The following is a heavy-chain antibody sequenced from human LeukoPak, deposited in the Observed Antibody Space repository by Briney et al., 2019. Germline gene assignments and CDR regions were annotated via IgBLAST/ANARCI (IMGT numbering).Heavy chain of an antibody. J-gene: IGHJ4*02. D-gene: IGHD3-22*01. CDR3: AKSSYYDASGYYREYYFDY. CDR2: ISGSGGST. V-gene: IGHV3-23*01. CDR1: GFSFSNYA. Sequence: PGGFLRLSSVPSGFSFSNYAMSWVRQAPGKGLEWVSSISGSGGSTHYADSVKGRFTISRDKTKNTLYLQMNSLRAEDTAVYYCAKSSYYDASGYYREYYFDYWGQGTLVTVSS.